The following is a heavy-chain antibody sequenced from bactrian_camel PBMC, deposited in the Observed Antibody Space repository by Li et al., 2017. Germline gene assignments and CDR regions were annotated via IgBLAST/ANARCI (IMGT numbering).Heavy chain of an antibody. CDR2: INSGSDRT. J-gene: IGHJ3*01. Sequence: QLVESGGGLVQPGGSLRLSCAASGFTFVSDWMFWVRRAPGVGLEWVSTINSGSDRTHYADSVKGRFTISKDNANNTVNLMMNSLKPEDTAMYYCAANFGPYCSGPYLARRANFEGQG. CDR1: GFTFVSDW. D-gene: IGHD2*01. V-gene: IGHV3S25*01.